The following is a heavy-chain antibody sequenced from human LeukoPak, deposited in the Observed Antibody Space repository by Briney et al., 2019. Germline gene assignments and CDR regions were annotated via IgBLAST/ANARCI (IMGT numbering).Heavy chain of an antibody. CDR2: IYTSGST. V-gene: IGHV4-61*02. Sequence: SQTLSLTCTVSGGSISSGSYYWGWIRQPAGKGREWIGRIYTSGSTNYNPSLKSRVTISVDTSKNQFSLKLSSVTAADTAVYYCAREKNDFWSGYRSTSTPFDPWGQGTLVTVSS. D-gene: IGHD3-3*01. J-gene: IGHJ5*02. CDR1: GGSISSGSYY. CDR3: AREKNDFWSGYRSTSTPFDP.